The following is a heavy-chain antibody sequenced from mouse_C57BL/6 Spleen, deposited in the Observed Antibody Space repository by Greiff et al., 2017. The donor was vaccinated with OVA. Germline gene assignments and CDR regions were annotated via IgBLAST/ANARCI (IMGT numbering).Heavy chain of an antibody. CDR1: GYSITSGYY. CDR3: ARRGGYPIYAMDY. J-gene: IGHJ4*01. V-gene: IGHV3-6*01. CDR2: ISYDGSN. D-gene: IGHD2-2*01. Sequence: EVQLVESGPGLVKPSQSLSLTCSVPGYSITSGYYWHWIRQFPGNKLEWMGYISYDGSNNYNPSLKNRISITRDTSKNQFFLKLNSVTTEDTATYYCARRGGYPIYAMDYWGQGTSVTVSS.